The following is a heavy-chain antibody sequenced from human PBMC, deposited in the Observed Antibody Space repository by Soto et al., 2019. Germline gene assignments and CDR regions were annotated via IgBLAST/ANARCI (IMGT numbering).Heavy chain of an antibody. CDR2: IYHTVNT. CDR3: ARLQYTVVTALDI. D-gene: IGHD2-15*01. J-gene: IGHJ3*02. Sequence: XEILSLTCSVSGFSIGSHFWSWIRQAPGKGPELVGYIYHTVNTNYNPALKSRVTISMDTSKNQLSLQLSSVTAADTAVYYCARLQYTVVTALDIWGQGTMVTVSS. V-gene: IGHV4-59*11. CDR1: GFSIGSHF.